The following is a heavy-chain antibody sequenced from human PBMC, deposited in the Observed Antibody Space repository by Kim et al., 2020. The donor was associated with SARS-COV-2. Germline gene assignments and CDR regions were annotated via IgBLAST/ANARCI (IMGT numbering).Heavy chain of an antibody. V-gene: IGHV3-74*01. CDR3: ARDRGIVSHDWYFVL. Sequence: ADSVKGRFTISRDNGKKTLYLQMNSLTSEDTGVYYCARDRGIVSHDWYFVLWGRGTLVTVSS. J-gene: IGHJ2*01. D-gene: IGHD2-21*01.